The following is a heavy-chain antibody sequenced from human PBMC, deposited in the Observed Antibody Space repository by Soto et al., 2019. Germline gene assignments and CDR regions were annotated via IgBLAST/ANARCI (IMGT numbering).Heavy chain of an antibody. J-gene: IGHJ4*02. CDR2: IYHSGST. CDR3: ARGELADYYFDY. Sequence: PSETLSLTCAVSGGSISSGGYSWSWIRQPPGKGLEWIGYIYHSGSTYYNPSLKSRVTISVDRSKNQFSLKLSSVTAADTAVYYCARGELADYYFDYWGQGTLVTVSP. D-gene: IGHD1-7*01. CDR1: GGSISSGGYS. V-gene: IGHV4-30-2*01.